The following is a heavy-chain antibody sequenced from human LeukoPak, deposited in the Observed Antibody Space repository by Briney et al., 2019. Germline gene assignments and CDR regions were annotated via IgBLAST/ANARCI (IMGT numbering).Heavy chain of an antibody. CDR2: ISPYDGNT. CDR3: ARESNWAYYFDY. J-gene: IGHJ4*02. Sequence: ASVKVSCKASGYTFASYGITWVRQAPGQGLEWMGWISPYDGNTNYAQKFQGRVTLTTDTSTTTASMELRSLRFDDTAVYYCARESNWAYYFDYWSQGTLVTVSS. CDR1: GYTFASYG. D-gene: IGHD3-16*01. V-gene: IGHV1-18*01.